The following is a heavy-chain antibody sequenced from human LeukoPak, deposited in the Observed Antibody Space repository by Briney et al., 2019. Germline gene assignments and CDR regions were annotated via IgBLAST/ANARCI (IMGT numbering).Heavy chain of an antibody. Sequence: SETLSLTCTVSGYSISSGYYWGWIRQPPGKGLEWIGSIYHSGSTYYNPSLKSRVTISVDTSKNQFSLKLSSVTAADTAVYYCARGLPRIAARFWTDYWGQGTLVTVSS. CDR1: GYSISSGYY. J-gene: IGHJ4*02. D-gene: IGHD6-6*01. CDR2: IYHSGST. V-gene: IGHV4-38-2*02. CDR3: ARGLPRIAARFWTDY.